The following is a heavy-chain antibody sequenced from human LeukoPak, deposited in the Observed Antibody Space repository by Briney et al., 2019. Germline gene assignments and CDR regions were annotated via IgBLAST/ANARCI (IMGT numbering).Heavy chain of an antibody. CDR2: IKQDGSEK. D-gene: IGHD5-18*01. Sequence: PGGSLRLSCAASGFTFNKYWMTWVRQAPGKGLEWVANIKQDGSEKYYVDSVRGRFTISRDDAKNSLYLQMNSLRAEDTAVYYCVRAAMGAFDTWGQGTMVTVSS. V-gene: IGHV3-7*01. CDR3: VRAAMGAFDT. J-gene: IGHJ3*02. CDR1: GFTFNKYW.